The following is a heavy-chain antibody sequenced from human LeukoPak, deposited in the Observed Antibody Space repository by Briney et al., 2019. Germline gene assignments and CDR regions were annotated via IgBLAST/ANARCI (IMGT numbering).Heavy chain of an antibody. D-gene: IGHD3-10*01. CDR2: INWNGGST. Sequence: GGSLRLSCAASGFTFDDYGMSWVRQAPGKGLEWVSGINWNGGSTGYADSVKGRFTISSDNAKNSLYLQMNSLRAEDTALYYCARDKELWFGEFWGQGTLVTVSS. CDR1: GFTFDDYG. V-gene: IGHV3-20*04. J-gene: IGHJ4*02. CDR3: ARDKELWFGEF.